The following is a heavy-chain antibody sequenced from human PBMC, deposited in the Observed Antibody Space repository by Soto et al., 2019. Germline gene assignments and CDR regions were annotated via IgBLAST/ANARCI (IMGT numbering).Heavy chain of an antibody. J-gene: IGHJ4*01. CDR3: AKGRGSSWTIDY. CDR1: GFNFRSYA. Sequence: DVELSESGGGLVQPGGSLRLSCAASGFNFRSYAMSWVRRAPGKGLEWVSAISGSGGTSYFAASVRGRFTISRDNSKNTLYLQLSSLRVEDTAEYFCAKGRGSSWTIDYWGHGTLVTVSS. V-gene: IGHV3-23*01. D-gene: IGHD6-13*01. CDR2: ISGSGGTS.